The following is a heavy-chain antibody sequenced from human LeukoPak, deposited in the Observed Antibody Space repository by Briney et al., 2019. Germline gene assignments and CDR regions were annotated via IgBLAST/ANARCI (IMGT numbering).Heavy chain of an antibody. J-gene: IGHJ4*02. D-gene: IGHD6-19*01. CDR1: GGSFSGYY. CDR2: INHSGST. V-gene: IGHV4-34*01. CDR3: ARSVAGMGYFDY. Sequence: SETLSLTCAVYGGSFSGYYWTWIRQPPGKGLEWIGEINHSGSTNYNPSLKSRVTISIDTSKNQFSLKLSSATAADTAVYYCARSVAGMGYFDYWGQGTLVTVSS.